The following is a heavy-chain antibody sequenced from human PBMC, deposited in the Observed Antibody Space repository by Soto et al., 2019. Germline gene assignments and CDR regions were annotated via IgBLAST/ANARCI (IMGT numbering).Heavy chain of an antibody. CDR1: GGSISSGGYY. Sequence: QVQLQESGPGLVKPSQTLSLTCTVSGGSISSGGYYWSWIRQHPGKGLEWIGYIYYSGSTYYNPSLKSRVTISVDTSKNQFSLKLSSVTAADTAVYYCARAFHTSSWYLHNWFDPWGQGTLVTVSS. V-gene: IGHV4-31*03. CDR2: IYYSGST. D-gene: IGHD6-13*01. J-gene: IGHJ5*02. CDR3: ARAFHTSSWYLHNWFDP.